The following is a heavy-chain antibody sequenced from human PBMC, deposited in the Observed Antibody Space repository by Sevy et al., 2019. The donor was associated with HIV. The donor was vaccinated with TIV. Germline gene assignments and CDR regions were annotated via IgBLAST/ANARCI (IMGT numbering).Heavy chain of an antibody. Sequence: GGSLRLSCAGSGYTFSGYAMSWVRQAPGKGLEWVSAISASGISTYYAGSVKGRVTISRDNSKNTLYLAMDSLRDDDTALYYCAKDGGAVVEGEEYDLDYWGRGTLVTVSS. CDR2: ISASGIST. V-gene: IGHV3-23*01. J-gene: IGHJ4*02. D-gene: IGHD2-15*01. CDR1: GYTFSGYA. CDR3: AKDGGAVVEGEEYDLDY.